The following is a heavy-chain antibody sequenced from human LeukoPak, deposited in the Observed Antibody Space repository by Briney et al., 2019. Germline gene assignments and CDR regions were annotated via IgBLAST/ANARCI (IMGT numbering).Heavy chain of an antibody. V-gene: IGHV1-69*05. CDR2: IIPIFGTA. D-gene: IGHD3-10*01. J-gene: IGHJ4*02. CDR1: GGTFSSYA. CDR3: AVLTRWFGEYRDY. Sequence: SVKVSCKASGGTFSSYAISWVRQAPGQGLEWMGGIIPIFGTANYAQKFQGRVTITTDESTSTAYMELSSLRSEDTAVYYCAVLTRWFGEYRDYWGQATLVTVSS.